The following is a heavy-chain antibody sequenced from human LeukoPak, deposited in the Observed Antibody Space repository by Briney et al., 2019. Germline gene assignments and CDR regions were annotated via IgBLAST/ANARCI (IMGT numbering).Heavy chain of an antibody. V-gene: IGHV4-30-2*02. J-gene: IGHJ4*02. Sequence: SQTLSLTCAVSGGSISSGGYSWSWVRQPPGEGLEWVGYIYHSGSTYYNPSLQSRVTISLDRSKNQFSLKLSSVTAADTAVYYCARTGPFLFEGRWELLFDYWGQGTLVTVSS. CDR3: ARTGPFLFEGRWELLFDY. CDR2: IYHSGST. D-gene: IGHD2-15*01. CDR1: GGSISSGGYS.